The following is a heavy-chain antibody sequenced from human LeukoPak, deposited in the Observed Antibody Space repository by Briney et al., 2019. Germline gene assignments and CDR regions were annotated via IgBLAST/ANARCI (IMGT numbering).Heavy chain of an antibody. D-gene: IGHD3-10*01. CDR3: ARHAKSRSMVRGVIITYWFGP. V-gene: IGHV4-39*01. J-gene: IGHJ5*02. CDR1: GGSISTNSYS. Sequence: PSETLSLTCTVSGGSISTNSYSWDWIRQPPGKGLEWIGSIYYSGSSYYNPSPKSRLTISVDTAKRQFSLKLRSVTAADTAVYYCARHAKSRSMVRGVIITYWFGPWGQGTLVTVSS. CDR2: IYYSGSS.